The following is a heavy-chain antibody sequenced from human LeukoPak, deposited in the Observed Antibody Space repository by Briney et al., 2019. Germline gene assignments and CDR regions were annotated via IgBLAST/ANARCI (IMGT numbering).Heavy chain of an antibody. CDR1: GFTVSSNY. CDR2: IYSGGST. CDR3: ARLFGTANFDY. V-gene: IGHV3-66*04. J-gene: IGHJ4*02. Sequence: GGSLRLSCAASGFTVSSNYMSWVRQAPGKGLEWVSVIYSGGSTYYADSVKGRFTISRDSSKNTLYLQMNSLRAEDTAVYYCARLFGTANFDYWGQGTLVTVSS. D-gene: IGHD1-7*01.